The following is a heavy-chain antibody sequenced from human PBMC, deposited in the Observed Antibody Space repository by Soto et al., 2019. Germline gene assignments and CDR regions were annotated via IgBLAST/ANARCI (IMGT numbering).Heavy chain of an antibody. Sequence: GSLRLSCAFSGFTCIDYWMSWVRQATGKGLEWVANIKQDGTEKYYVDSVRGRFTISRDNAKNSLYLQMNSLRAEDKAVYFCARGRYGGNYNVFDIWGQGTMVTVSS. D-gene: IGHD4-17*01. CDR2: IKQDGTEK. CDR1: GFTCIDYW. V-gene: IGHV3-7*01. J-gene: IGHJ3*02. CDR3: ARGRYGGNYNVFDI.